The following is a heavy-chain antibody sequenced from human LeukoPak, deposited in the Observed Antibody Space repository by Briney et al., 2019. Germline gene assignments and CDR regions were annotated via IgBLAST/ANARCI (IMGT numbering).Heavy chain of an antibody. V-gene: IGHV4-30-4*01. Sequence: SQTLSLTCTVSGGSLSSGDYYWSWIRQPPGTGLEWLGYIYYSGSTYYNPSLKSRVTISVDTSKNQFSLKLSSVTAADTAVYYCARGSSPDNDIVVVPAASPPDYWGQGTLVTVSS. CDR3: ARGSSPDNDIVVVPAASPPDY. D-gene: IGHD2-2*01. J-gene: IGHJ4*02. CDR1: GGSLSSGDYY. CDR2: IYYSGST.